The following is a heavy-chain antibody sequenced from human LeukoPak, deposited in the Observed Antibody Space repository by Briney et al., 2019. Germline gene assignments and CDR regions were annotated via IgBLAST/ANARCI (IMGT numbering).Heavy chain of an antibody. CDR2: ISYDGSNK. CDR3: ARPRGYSSGLDY. D-gene: IGHD3-22*01. J-gene: IGHJ4*02. V-gene: IGHV3-30*04. CDR1: GFTFSSYA. Sequence: GGSLRLSCAASGFTFSSYAMHWVRQAPGKGLEWVAIISYDGSNKYYAESVKGRFTISRDNSKNTPYLQMNSLRAEDTAVYYCARPRGYSSGLDYWGQGTLVTVSS.